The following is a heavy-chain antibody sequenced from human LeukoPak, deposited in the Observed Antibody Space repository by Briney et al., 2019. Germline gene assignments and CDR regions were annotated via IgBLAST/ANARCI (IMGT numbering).Heavy chain of an antibody. V-gene: IGHV3-74*01. Sequence: PGGSLRLSCAASGFSLTGYWMHWVRQAAGKGLVWVARMNSAGTTINYADSVKGRFTISRDNAGNALYLQMSSLRAYDTAIYYCIREIQIRPSASLGYWGQGTLVTVSS. CDR2: MNSAGTTI. D-gene: IGHD3-16*01. J-gene: IGHJ4*01. CDR1: GFSLTGYW. CDR3: IREIQIRPSASLGY.